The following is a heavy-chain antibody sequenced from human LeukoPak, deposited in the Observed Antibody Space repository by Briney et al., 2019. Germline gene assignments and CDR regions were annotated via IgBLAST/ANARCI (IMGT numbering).Heavy chain of an antibody. CDR1: GGSISSSNYY. D-gene: IGHD3-3*01. Sequence: SETLCLTRTLSGGSISSSNYYWGGIRQPPGKGLEWIGNLYYSGSTYYNPSLKSRVTISVDTSKNQFSLKLSSVTAADTAVYYCARPLRVGTIFGVVIPDAFDIWGQGTMVTVSS. CDR2: LYYSGST. CDR3: ARPLRVGTIFGVVIPDAFDI. V-gene: IGHV4-39*01. J-gene: IGHJ3*02.